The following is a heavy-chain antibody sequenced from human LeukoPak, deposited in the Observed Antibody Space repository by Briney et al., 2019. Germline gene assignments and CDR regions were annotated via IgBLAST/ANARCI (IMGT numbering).Heavy chain of an antibody. J-gene: IGHJ4*02. CDR2: IRGDGDVI. V-gene: IGHV3-30*02. Sequence: PGGSLRLSCEASGFTFSDFGMHWVRQAPGKGLIRGDGDVIYYADSVKGRFTTSRDNSRNMVYLQLNSLRPEDTAIYYCAKDFIRILALIPWDYWGQGTLVTVSP. CDR3: AKDFIRILALIPWDY. CDR1: GFTFSDFG. D-gene: IGHD2-21*01.